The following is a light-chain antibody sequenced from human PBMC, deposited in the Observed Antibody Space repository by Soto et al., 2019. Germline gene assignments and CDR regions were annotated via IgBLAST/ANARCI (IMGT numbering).Light chain of an antibody. CDR3: QTWGTGIRI. J-gene: IGLJ1*01. Sequence: QLVLTQPPSASASLGASVKLTCTLSSGHSSYAIAWHQQQPEKGPRYLMKLKSDGSHIKGDGIPDRFSGSSSGAERYLTISSLQSEDEADYYCQTWGTGIRIFGTGTKLTVL. V-gene: IGLV4-69*01. CDR1: SGHSSYA. CDR2: LKSDGSH.